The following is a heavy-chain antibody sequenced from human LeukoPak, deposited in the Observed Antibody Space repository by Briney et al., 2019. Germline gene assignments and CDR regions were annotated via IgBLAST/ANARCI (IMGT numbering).Heavy chain of an antibody. CDR1: GFTFSSYS. D-gene: IGHD3-16*01. CDR2: ISSSISVI. J-gene: IGHJ4*02. CDR3: ANGYFGERYFDY. Sequence: GGSLRLSCAASGFTFSSYSMNWVRQAPGKGLEWVSYISSSISVIYYADSVKGRFTISRDNAKNSLYLQMNSLRDEDTAVYYCANGYFGERYFDYWGQGTLVTVSS. V-gene: IGHV3-48*02.